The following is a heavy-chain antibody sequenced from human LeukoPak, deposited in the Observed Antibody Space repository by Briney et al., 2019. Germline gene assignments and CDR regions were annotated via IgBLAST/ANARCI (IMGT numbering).Heavy chain of an antibody. CDR1: GFTFSSYA. CDR3: ARVGGTAMALTYFDY. D-gene: IGHD5-18*01. J-gene: IGHJ4*02. V-gene: IGHV3-30*04. CDR2: ISYDGSNK. Sequence: GGSLRLSCAASGFTFSSYAMHWVRQAPGKGLEWVAVISYDGSNKCYADSVKGRFTISRDNSKNTLYLQMNSLRAEDTAVYYCARVGGTAMALTYFDYWGQGTLVTVSS.